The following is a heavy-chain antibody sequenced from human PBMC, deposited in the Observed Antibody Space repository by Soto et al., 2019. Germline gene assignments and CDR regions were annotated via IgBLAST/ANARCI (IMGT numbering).Heavy chain of an antibody. CDR3: ARDLLGGDDYDDGASWFDP. Sequence: EVQLVESGGGLVQPGGSLRLSCAASGFTFSSYWMHWVRQAPGKGLVWVSRINSDGSSTSYADSVKGRFTISRDNAKNTLYLQMNSLRAEDTAVYYCARDLLGGDDYDDGASWFDPWGQGTLVTVSS. J-gene: IGHJ5*02. V-gene: IGHV3-74*01. D-gene: IGHD4-17*01. CDR1: GFTFSSYW. CDR2: INSDGSST.